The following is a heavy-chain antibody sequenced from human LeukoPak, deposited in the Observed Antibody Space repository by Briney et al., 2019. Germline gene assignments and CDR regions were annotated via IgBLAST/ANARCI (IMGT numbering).Heavy chain of an antibody. CDR1: GGSFSGYY. V-gene: IGHV4-34*01. CDR3: ARFGNGWYYFDY. J-gene: IGHJ4*02. Sequence: PSETLSLTCAVYGGSFSGYYWSWIRQPPGKGLEWIGEINHSGSTNYNPSLKSRVTISVDTSKNQFSLKLRSVTAADTAVYYCARFGNGWYYFDYWGQGSLVTVSS. D-gene: IGHD6-19*01. CDR2: INHSGST.